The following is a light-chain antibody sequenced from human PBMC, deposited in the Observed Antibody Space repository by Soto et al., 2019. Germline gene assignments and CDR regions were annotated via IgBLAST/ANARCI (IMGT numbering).Light chain of an antibody. J-gene: IGLJ1*01. Sequence: QSALTQPASVSGSPGQSITSSCTGTSSDVGGYNYVSWYQQHPGKAPKLMIYEVSNRPSGVSNRFSGSKSGNTASLTISGLQADDEADYYCSSYTSSSTLDVFGTGTKLTVL. CDR2: EVS. V-gene: IGLV2-14*01. CDR3: SSYTSSSTLDV. CDR1: SSDVGGYNY.